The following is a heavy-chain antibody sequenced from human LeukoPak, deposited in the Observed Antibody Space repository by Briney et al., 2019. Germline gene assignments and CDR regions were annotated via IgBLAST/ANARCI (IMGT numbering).Heavy chain of an antibody. Sequence: PGGSLRLSCAASGFAFNTYCMTWVRQAPGKGLEWVSNINLDGNAEHSVASLNHRSTFSNNNASNSLHLQMISITAENTAVYYCASGRHDFVHWGHGTLVTVSS. V-gene: IGHV3-7*01. CDR1: GFAFNTYC. CDR2: INLDGNAE. D-gene: IGHD3-16*01. J-gene: IGHJ4*01. CDR3: ASGRHDFVH.